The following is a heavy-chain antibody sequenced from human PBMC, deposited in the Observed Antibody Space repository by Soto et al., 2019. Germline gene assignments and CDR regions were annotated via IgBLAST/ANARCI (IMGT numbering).Heavy chain of an antibody. J-gene: IGHJ5*02. Sequence: QVHLVESGGGLVKSGESLRLSCAASRFSFRDYFMSWVRQAPGKGLEWISYIGPYSNTIYYADSVEGRFVISRDDTTKRLYLQMGRLGADAMAFCFCARVDYTYGVSWGQGTLVTVSS. V-gene: IGHV3-11*04. CDR1: RFSFRDYF. CDR2: IGPYSNTI. CDR3: ARVDYTYGVS. D-gene: IGHD5-18*01.